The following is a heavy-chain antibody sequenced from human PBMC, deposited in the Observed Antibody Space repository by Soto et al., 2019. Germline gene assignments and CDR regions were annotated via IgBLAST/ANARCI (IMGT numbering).Heavy chain of an antibody. CDR2: ISYDGSNK. Sequence: GGSLRLSCAASGFTFSSYGMHWVRQAPGKGLEWVAVISYDGSNKYYADSVKGRFTISRDNSKNTLYLQMNSLRAEDTAVYYCAKDVVVGATTGLGDYYYYYGMDVWGQGSTVTVSS. D-gene: IGHD1-26*01. V-gene: IGHV3-30*18. J-gene: IGHJ6*02. CDR1: GFTFSSYG. CDR3: AKDVVVGATTGLGDYYYYYGMDV.